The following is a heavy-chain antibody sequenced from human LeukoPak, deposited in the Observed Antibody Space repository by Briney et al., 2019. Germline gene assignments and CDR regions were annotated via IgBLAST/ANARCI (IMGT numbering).Heavy chain of an antibody. Sequence: PGGSLRLSCEASEFTFSNYWMTWVRQAPGKGLEWVANIKEDGSEKYYVDSVKGRFTISRDNSKNTLYLQMNSLRAEDTALYYCARDYCSTTTCLDYWGRGTLVTVSP. CDR3: ARDYCSTTTCLDY. CDR1: EFTFSNYW. CDR2: IKEDGSEK. V-gene: IGHV3-7*01. D-gene: IGHD2-2*01. J-gene: IGHJ4*02.